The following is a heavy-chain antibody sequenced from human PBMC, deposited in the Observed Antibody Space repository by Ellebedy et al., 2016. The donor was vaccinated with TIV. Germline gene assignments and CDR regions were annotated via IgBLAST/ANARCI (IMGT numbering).Heavy chain of an antibody. CDR2: MNPDRGSS. CDR1: GYTFIAYD. V-gene: IGHV1-8*01. D-gene: IGHD3-16*01. Sequence: AASVKVSCKASGYTFIAYDINWVRQATGQGPEWMGWMNPDRGSSGAAQQFRGRVTMTSDNSINTAYLELSGLKYDDTAMYNCATAVMGVNWGQGTRIIVSS. CDR3: ATAVMGVN. J-gene: IGHJ1*01.